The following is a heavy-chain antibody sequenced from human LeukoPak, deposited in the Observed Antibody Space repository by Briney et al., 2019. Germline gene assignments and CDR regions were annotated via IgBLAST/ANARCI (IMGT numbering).Heavy chain of an antibody. D-gene: IGHD2/OR15-2a*01. J-gene: IGHJ1*01. CDR2: INNDGTIT. CDR3: LIIKIGGSSQQ. CDR1: GFTFSNYW. V-gene: IGHV3-74*01. Sequence: EGSLRLSCAASGFTFSNYWSHWVRQVPGEGVVWVSRINNDGTITTYADSVKGRFTISRDNAQNTFYLQMDSLRAEDTAVYYCLIIKIGGSSQQWGQGTLVTVSS.